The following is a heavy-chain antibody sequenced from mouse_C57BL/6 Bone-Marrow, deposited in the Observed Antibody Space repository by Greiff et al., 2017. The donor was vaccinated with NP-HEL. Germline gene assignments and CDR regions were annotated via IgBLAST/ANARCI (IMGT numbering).Heavy chain of an antibody. D-gene: IGHD2-5*01. V-gene: IGHV1-63*01. CDR1: GYTFTNYW. J-gene: IGHJ4*01. Sequence: QVQLQQSGAELVRPGTSVKMSCKASGYTFTNYWIGWAKQRPGHGLEWIGDIYPGGGYTNYNEKFKGKATLTADKSSSTAYMQFSSLTSEDSAIYYCARGAYYSNLYYAMDYWGQGTSVTVSS. CDR2: IYPGGGYT. CDR3: ARGAYYSNLYYAMDY.